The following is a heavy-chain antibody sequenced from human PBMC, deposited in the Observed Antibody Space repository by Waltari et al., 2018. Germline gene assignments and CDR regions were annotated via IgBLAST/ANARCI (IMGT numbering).Heavy chain of an antibody. CDR3: VREGLQGTYYYMDV. CDR1: GFTVSSNY. CDR2: IYSGGST. Sequence: EVQLVESGGGLVQPGGSLRLYCAASGFTVSSNYMTWVRPAPGKGLEWVSIIYSGGSTYYADSVKGRFTISRDNAKNTLYRQVNSLRDEDTAVYYCVREGLQGTYYYMDVWGKGTTVTVSS. V-gene: IGHV3-66*02. D-gene: IGHD1-1*01. J-gene: IGHJ6*03.